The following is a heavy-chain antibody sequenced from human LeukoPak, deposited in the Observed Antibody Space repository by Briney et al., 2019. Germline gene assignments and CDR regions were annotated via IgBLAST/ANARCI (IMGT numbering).Heavy chain of an antibody. CDR3: ARALELLADC. CDR1: GFTFSSYA. V-gene: IGHV3-30*04. Sequence: PGGSLRLSCAASGFTFSSYAMHWVRQAPGKGLEWVAVISYDGSNKYYADSVKGRFTISRDNSKNTLYLQMNSLRAEDTAVYYCARALELLADCWGQGTLVTVAS. J-gene: IGHJ4*02. CDR2: ISYDGSNK. D-gene: IGHD1-26*01.